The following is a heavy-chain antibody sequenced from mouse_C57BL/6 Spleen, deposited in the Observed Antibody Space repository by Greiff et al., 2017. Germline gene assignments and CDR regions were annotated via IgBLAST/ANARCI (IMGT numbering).Heavy chain of an antibody. Sequence: VQLQQSGPGLVKPSQSLSLTCSVTGYSITSGYYWNWIRQSPGNKLEWMGYISYDGSNYYNPSLKNRISITRDTSKNQFFLKLNSVTTEDTATYYCARGARRYFDVWGTGTTVTVSS. CDR3: ARGARRYFDV. CDR2: ISYDGSN. V-gene: IGHV3-6*01. CDR1: GYSITSGYY. J-gene: IGHJ1*03. D-gene: IGHD3-1*01.